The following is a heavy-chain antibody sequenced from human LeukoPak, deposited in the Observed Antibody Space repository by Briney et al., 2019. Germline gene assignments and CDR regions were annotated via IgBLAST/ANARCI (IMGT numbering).Heavy chain of an antibody. D-gene: IGHD3-22*01. CDR1: GFTFSNYG. Sequence: GGSLRLSCAASGFTFSNYGMHWVRQAPGKGLEWVAIIWYDGSNKYYADSVKGRFTISRDNSKNTLYLQMNSLRAEDTAVYYCARVLYPSYSNGYFVDYWGQGTLVTVSS. CDR2: IWYDGSNK. J-gene: IGHJ4*02. CDR3: ARVLYPSYSNGYFVDY. V-gene: IGHV3-33*01.